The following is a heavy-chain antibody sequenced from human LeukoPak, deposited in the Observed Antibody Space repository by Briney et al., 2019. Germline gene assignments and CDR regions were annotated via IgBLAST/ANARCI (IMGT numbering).Heavy chain of an antibody. CDR2: IYYSGST. V-gene: IGHV4-39*01. CDR1: GGSISSYY. CDR3: ASAITVTTDY. D-gene: IGHD4-17*01. J-gene: IGHJ4*02. Sequence: PSETLSLTCTVSGGSISSYYWGWIRQPPGKGLEWIGSIYYSGSTYYNPSLKSRVTISVDTSKNQFSLKLSSVTAADTAVYYCASAITVTTDYWGQGTLVTVS.